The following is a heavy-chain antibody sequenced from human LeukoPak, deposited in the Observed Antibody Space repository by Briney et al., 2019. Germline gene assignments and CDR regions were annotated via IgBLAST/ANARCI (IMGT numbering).Heavy chain of an antibody. V-gene: IGHV3-33*01. CDR3: VRWGPEKSLDH. CDR2: IWYDGSNK. D-gene: IGHD3-16*01. CDR1: GFSFSGHG. Sequence: PGGSLRLSCSASGFSFSGHGMHWVRQSAGKGLEGGAVIWYDGSNKYYADSVKGRFTISRDNSKNTLSLQMDSLRAEDTAIYYCVRWGPEKSLDHWGQGTLVTVSS. J-gene: IGHJ4*02.